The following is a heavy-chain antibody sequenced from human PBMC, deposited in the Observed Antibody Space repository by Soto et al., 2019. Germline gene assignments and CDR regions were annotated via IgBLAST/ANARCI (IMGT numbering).Heavy chain of an antibody. D-gene: IGHD3-3*01. CDR2: ISAYNGNT. V-gene: IGHV1-18*01. CDR3: ARDDPTRFGVANNWFAP. CDR1: GYTFTSYG. Sequence: QVQLVQSGAEVKKPGASVKVSCKASGYTFTSYGISWVRQAPGQGLEWMGWISAYNGNTNYAQKLQGRVTMTTDTSTSTAYVELRSLRSDDTAVYYCARDDPTRFGVANNWFAPWGQGTLVTVSS. J-gene: IGHJ5*02.